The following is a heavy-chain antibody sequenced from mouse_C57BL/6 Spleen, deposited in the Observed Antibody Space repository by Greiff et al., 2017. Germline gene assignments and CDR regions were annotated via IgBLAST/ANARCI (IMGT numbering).Heavy chain of an antibody. V-gene: IGHV1-59*01. CDR1: GYTFTSYW. Sequence: QVQLQQPGAELVRPGTSVKLSCKASGYTFTSYWMHWVKQRPGQGLEWIGVIDPSDSYTNYNQKFKGKATLTVDTSSSTAYMQLSSLTSEDSAVYYCARPLITTVVARGYFEVWGTGTTVTVSS. CDR2: IDPSDSYT. D-gene: IGHD1-1*01. J-gene: IGHJ1*03. CDR3: ARPLITTVVARGYFEV.